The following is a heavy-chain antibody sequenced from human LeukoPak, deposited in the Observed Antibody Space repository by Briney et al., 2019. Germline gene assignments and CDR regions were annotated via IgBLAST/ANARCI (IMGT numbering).Heavy chain of an antibody. CDR1: GFTFSSYS. CDR3: ARDGDTAMVPFDY. J-gene: IGHJ4*02. CDR2: IRSSSSTI. D-gene: IGHD5-18*01. V-gene: IGHV3-48*01. Sequence: PGGSLRLSCAASGFTFSSYSMNWVRQAPGRGLEWVSYIRSSSSTIYYADSVKGRYTISRDNAKNSLYLQMNSLRAEDTAVYYCARDGDTAMVPFDYWGQGTLVTVSS.